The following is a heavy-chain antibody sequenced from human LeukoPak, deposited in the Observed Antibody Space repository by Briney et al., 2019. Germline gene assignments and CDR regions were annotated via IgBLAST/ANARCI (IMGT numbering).Heavy chain of an antibody. V-gene: IGHV3-33*08. D-gene: IGHD1-26*01. CDR3: ARHTGIFPRGGMDV. Sequence: PGGSLRLSCAASGFTFRNYGMYWVRQAPGKGLERVAIIWYDGSNKYYGDSVKGRFTISRDNSKKTLYLQMNSLEFEDTAVCFCARHTGIFPRGGMDVWGQGTTVTVSS. J-gene: IGHJ6*02. CDR1: GFTFRNYG. CDR2: IWYDGSNK.